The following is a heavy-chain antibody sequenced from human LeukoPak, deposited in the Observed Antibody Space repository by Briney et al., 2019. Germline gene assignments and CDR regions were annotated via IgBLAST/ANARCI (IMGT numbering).Heavy chain of an antibody. CDR2: IYYSGST. J-gene: IGHJ4*02. D-gene: IGHD3-10*01. V-gene: IGHV4-59*08. CDR1: GGSISSYY. CDR3: ARGYGSGSYYNVRPFDY. Sequence: PSETLSLTCTVSGGSISSYYWSWIRQPPGKGLEWIGYIYYSGSTNYNPSLKSRVTISVDTSKNQFSLKLSSVTAADTAVYYCARGYGSGSYYNVRPFDYWGQGTLVTVSS.